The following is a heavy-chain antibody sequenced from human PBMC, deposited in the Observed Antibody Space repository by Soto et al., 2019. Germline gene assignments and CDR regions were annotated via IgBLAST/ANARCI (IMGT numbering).Heavy chain of an antibody. D-gene: IGHD6-13*01. J-gene: IGHJ4*02. CDR2: IIPIFGTA. V-gene: IGHV1-69*13. Sequence: SVKVSCKASGGTFSSYAISWVRQAPGQGLEWMGGIIPIFGTANYAQKFQGRVTITADESTSTAYMELSSLRSEDTAVYYCARGGAEQAAAASDYFDYWGQGTLVTVSS. CDR1: GGTFSSYA. CDR3: ARGGAEQAAAASDYFDY.